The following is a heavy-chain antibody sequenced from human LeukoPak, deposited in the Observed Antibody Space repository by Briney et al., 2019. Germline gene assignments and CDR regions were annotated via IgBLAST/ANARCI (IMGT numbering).Heavy chain of an antibody. D-gene: IGHD4-23*01. CDR3: ARGARRGDDYGGFFDY. Sequence: PGGSLRLSCTVSGFTVSSNSMSWVRQAPGKGLEWVANIKQDGNEKNYVDSVKGRFTISRDNAKNSLYLEMNSLRAEDTAVYYCARGARRGDDYGGFFDYWGQGTLVTVSS. CDR2: IKQDGNEK. CDR1: GFTVSSNS. V-gene: IGHV3-7*01. J-gene: IGHJ4*02.